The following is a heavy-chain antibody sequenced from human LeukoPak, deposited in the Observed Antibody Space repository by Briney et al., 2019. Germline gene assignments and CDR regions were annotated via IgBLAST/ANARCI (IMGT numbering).Heavy chain of an antibody. CDR1: GYTFTSYG. J-gene: IGHJ6*02. Sequence: ASVKVSCKASGYTFTSYGISWVRQAPGQGLEWMGWISAYNGNTNYAQKLQGRVTMTTDTSTSTAYMELRSLRSDDTAVYYCARDSNYYGSGSYWGYYYYYGMDVWGQGTTLTVSS. V-gene: IGHV1-18*01. CDR3: ARDSNYYGSGSYWGYYYYYGMDV. D-gene: IGHD3-10*01. CDR2: ISAYNGNT.